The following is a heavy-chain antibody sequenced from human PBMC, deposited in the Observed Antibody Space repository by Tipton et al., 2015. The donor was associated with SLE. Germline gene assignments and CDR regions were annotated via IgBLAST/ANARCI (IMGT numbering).Heavy chain of an antibody. CDR2: ISGSGGST. CDR1: GVAFSSYA. D-gene: IGHD3-10*01. J-gene: IGHJ3*02. CDR3: AKAGPGALVAFDI. V-gene: IGHV3-23*01. Sequence: SGVAFSSYAMSWVRQAPGKGLEWVSAISGSGGSTYYADSVKGRFTISRDNSKSTLYLQMNSLRAEDTAVYYCAKAGPGALVAFDIWGQGTMVTVSS.